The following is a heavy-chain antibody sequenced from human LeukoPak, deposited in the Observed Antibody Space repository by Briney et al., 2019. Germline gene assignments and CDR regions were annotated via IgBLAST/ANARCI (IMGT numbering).Heavy chain of an antibody. J-gene: IGHJ6*03. CDR3: ARRNYYYYMDV. Sequence: SETLSLTCAVSGYSISSGYYWGWIRQPPGKGLEWIGSIYHSGSTYYNPSLKSRVTISVDTSKNQFSLKLSSVTAADTAVYYCARRNYYYYMDVWGKGTTVTASS. V-gene: IGHV4-38-2*01. CDR1: GYSISSGYY. CDR2: IYHSGST.